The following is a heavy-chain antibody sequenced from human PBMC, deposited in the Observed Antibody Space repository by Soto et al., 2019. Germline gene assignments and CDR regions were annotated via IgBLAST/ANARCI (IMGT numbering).Heavy chain of an antibody. CDR3: ARVFEWLLLDY. V-gene: IGHV1-46*04. J-gene: IGHJ4*02. Sequence: QVQLVQSGAEVKKPGASVKVSCKASGYTFTSYYMHWVRQAPGQGLEWMGIINPSGGSTSYAQKLQGRVTMTRDTSTSTVYMELSSLRSEDTAVYYCARVFEWLLLDYWGQGTLVTVSS. D-gene: IGHD3-22*01. CDR1: GYTFTSYY. CDR2: INPSGGST.